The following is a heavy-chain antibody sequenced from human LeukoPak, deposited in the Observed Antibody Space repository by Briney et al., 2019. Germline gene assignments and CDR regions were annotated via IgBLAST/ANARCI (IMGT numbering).Heavy chain of an antibody. Sequence: GGSLRLSCAASGFAFSSYRMNWVRQAPGKGLEWVSSISSSGDYIYYADSVKGRFTMSRDNAKNSLFLQLSSLRADDTAVYYCARDRPGSIAVAEGLYWLDPWGQGTLVTVSS. D-gene: IGHD6-19*01. CDR3: ARDRPGSIAVAEGLYWLDP. CDR1: GFAFSSYR. CDR2: ISSSGDYI. J-gene: IGHJ5*02. V-gene: IGHV3-21*01.